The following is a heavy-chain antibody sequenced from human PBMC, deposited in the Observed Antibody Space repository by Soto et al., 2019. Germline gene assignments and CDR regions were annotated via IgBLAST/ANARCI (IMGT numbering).Heavy chain of an antibody. CDR1: GFTFSSYA. Sequence: GGSLRLSCAASGFTFSSYAMSWVRQAPGKGLEWVSAISGSGGSTYYADSVKGRFTISRDNSKNTLYLQMNSLRAEDTAVYYCARSIVVVPAAIAVGWFDPWGQGTLVTVSS. D-gene: IGHD2-2*02. V-gene: IGHV3-23*01. CDR2: ISGSGGST. J-gene: IGHJ5*02. CDR3: ARSIVVVPAAIAVGWFDP.